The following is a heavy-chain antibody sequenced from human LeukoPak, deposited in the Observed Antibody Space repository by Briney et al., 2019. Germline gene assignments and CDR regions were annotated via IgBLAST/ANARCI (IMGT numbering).Heavy chain of an antibody. V-gene: IGHV3-13*01. CDR3: AREVTNRDGFDF. D-gene: IGHD4-17*01. CDR2: IGTAGDT. CDR1: GFTFSSYD. Sequence: GGSLRLSCAASGFTFSSYDMHWVRQTTGKGLEWVAIIGTAGDTYYPGSVKGRFTVSRENAKNSLYLQMNSLKVEDTALYYCAREVTNRDGFDFWGQGTMVTVSS. J-gene: IGHJ3*01.